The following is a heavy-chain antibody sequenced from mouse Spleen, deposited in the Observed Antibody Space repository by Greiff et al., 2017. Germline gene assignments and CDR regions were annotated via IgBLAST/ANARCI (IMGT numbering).Heavy chain of an antibody. CDR2: IWSDGST. V-gene: IGHV2-6*03. J-gene: IGHJ4*01. CDR1: GFSLTSYG. D-gene: IGHD3-2*01. CDR3: ARDSSGYAMDY. Sequence: VKLKETGPGLVAPSQSLSITCTVSGFSLTSYGVHWVRQPPGKGLEWLVVIWSDGSTNYNSALKSRLSISKDNSKSQVFLKMNSLQTDDTAMYYCARDSSGYAMDYWGQGTSVTVSS.